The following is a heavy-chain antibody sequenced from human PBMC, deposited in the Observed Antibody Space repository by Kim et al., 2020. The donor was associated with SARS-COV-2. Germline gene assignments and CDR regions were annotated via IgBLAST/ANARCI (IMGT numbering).Heavy chain of an antibody. V-gene: IGHV3-30*04. CDR2: ISYDGSNK. D-gene: IGHD6-13*01. CDR1: GFTFSSYA. CDR3: ARDSSSWYNYFDY. Sequence: GSLRLSCAASGFTFSSYAMHWVRQAPGKGLEWVAVISYDGSNKYYADSVKGRFTISRDNSKNTLYLQMNSLRAEDTAVYYCARDSSSWYNYFDYWGQGTLVTVSS. J-gene: IGHJ4*02.